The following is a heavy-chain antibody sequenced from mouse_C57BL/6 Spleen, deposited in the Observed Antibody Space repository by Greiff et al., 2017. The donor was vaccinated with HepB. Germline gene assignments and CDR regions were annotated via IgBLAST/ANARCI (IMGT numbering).Heavy chain of an antibody. CDR2: ISSGSSTI. V-gene: IGHV5-17*01. CDR3: ARPDYYGSSPWFAY. D-gene: IGHD1-1*01. Sequence: EVKVVESGGGLVKPGGSLKLSCAASGFTFSDYGMHWVRQAPEKGLEWVAYISSGSSTIYYADTVKGRFTISRDNAKNTLFLQMTSLRSEDTAMYYCARPDYYGSSPWFAYWGQGTLVTVSA. CDR1: GFTFSDYG. J-gene: IGHJ3*01.